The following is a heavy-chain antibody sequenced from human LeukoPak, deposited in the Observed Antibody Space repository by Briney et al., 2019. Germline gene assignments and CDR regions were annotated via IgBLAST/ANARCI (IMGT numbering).Heavy chain of an antibody. CDR3: ARGGYHHGFDI. CDR1: GFTFNSYW. V-gene: IGHV3-74*01. J-gene: IGHJ3*02. Sequence: GGSLGLSCAASGFTFNSYWFHWVRQAPGKGLVWVSRINSDGSDTIYADSVKGRFTISRDNAKSTVYLQMNSLKAEDTAVYYCARGGYHHGFDIWGQGTMVTVSS. CDR2: INSDGSDT. D-gene: IGHD2-15*01.